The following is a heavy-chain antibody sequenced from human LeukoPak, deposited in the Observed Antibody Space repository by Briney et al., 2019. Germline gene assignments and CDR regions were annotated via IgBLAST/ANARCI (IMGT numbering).Heavy chain of an antibody. CDR1: GYTFTSYY. CDR3: AREDSSGYYSGNYYYYGMDV. J-gene: IGHJ6*02. CDR2: INPSGGST. Sequence: ASVKASCKASGYTFTSYYMHWVRQAPGQGLEWMGIINPSGGSTSYAQKFQGRVTMTRDTSTSTVYMELSSLRSEDTAVYYCAREDSSGYYSGNYYYYGMDVWGQGTTVTVSS. D-gene: IGHD3-22*01. V-gene: IGHV1-46*01.